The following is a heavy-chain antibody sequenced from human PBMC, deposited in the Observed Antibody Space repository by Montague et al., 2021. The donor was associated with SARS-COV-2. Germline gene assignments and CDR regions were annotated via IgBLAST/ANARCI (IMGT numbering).Heavy chain of an antibody. J-gene: IGHJ3*02. D-gene: IGHD1/OR15-1a*01. CDR2: IYFTGKT. V-gene: IGHV4-39*02. CDR3: ARWGINNAFDI. CDR1: GDSISRSHYF. Sequence: SETLSLTCSVSGDSISRSHYFWAWIRQPPGMGLEWIGSIYFTGKTYYHPSLKSRVTISIHTSKNHFSLRLSSVTAADSAVFYCARWGINNAFDIWGLGTMITISS.